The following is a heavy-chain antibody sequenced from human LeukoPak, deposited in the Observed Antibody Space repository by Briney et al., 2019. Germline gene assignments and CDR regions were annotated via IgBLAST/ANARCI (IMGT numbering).Heavy chain of an antibody. Sequence: GGSLRLSCAASGFTFSSYAMSWVRQAPGKGLEWVANIKQDGSEKYYVDSVKGRFTISRDNAKNSLYLQMNSLRAEDTAVYYCARGQNIFALWGQGTLVTVSS. D-gene: IGHD1/OR15-1a*01. CDR1: GFTFSSYA. J-gene: IGHJ5*02. V-gene: IGHV3-7*01. CDR3: ARGQNIFAL. CDR2: IKQDGSEK.